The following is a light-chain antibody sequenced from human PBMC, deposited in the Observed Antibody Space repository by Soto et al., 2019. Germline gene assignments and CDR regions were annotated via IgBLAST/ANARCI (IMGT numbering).Light chain of an antibody. Sequence: QSVLTQPPSASGTPGQRVTISCSGSSSNIGRHALNWYQQLPGMAPKLLMYNYNERPSGVPDRFSGSRSGSSASLAISGLQSEDEADYYCAAWDDDLNVVLFGGGTKLTVL. CDR3: AAWDDDLNVVL. V-gene: IGLV1-44*01. J-gene: IGLJ2*01. CDR1: SSNIGRHA. CDR2: NYN.